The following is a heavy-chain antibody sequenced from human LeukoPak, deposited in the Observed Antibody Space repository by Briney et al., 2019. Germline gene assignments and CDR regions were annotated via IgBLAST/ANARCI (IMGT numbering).Heavy chain of an antibody. CDR1: GFTFSSYA. J-gene: IGHJ4*02. Sequence: PGGSLRLSCAASGFTFSSYAMHWVRQAPGKGLEWVAVISYDGSNKYYADSVKGRFTISRDNSKNTLHLQMNSLRDDDTAVYYCAKGGSSWSEFDYWGQGTLVAVSS. CDR3: AKGGSSWSEFDY. V-gene: IGHV3-30*04. CDR2: ISYDGSNK. D-gene: IGHD6-13*01.